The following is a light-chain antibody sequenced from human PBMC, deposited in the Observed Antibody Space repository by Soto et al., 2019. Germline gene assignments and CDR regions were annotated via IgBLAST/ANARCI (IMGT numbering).Light chain of an antibody. CDR1: QGVSDW. Sequence: DIQMTQSPSSLSASVGDSVTITFRASQGVSDWVAWYQQKPGEAPKLLIYGSSSLLSGVPSRFSGTRSGTDFTLTISSLQPEDFATYYCQQANSYPWTFGQGTKVDIK. J-gene: IGKJ1*01. V-gene: IGKV1-12*01. CDR3: QQANSYPWT. CDR2: GSS.